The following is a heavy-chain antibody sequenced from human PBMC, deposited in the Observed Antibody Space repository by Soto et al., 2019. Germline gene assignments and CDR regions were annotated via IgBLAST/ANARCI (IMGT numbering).Heavy chain of an antibody. CDR2: INYSGST. Sequence: SEKLSLTCTVSGGSIRSGDYYWTWIRQSPGKGLECIGYINYSGSTSYNPSLKSRVTISVDTSKNQVSLELRSVTAADTAVYYCARGDSRPWFDSRGQGTLVIVSS. CDR1: GGSIRSGDYY. V-gene: IGHV4-30-4*01. J-gene: IGHJ5*01. D-gene: IGHD2-21*02. CDR3: ARGDSRPWFDS.